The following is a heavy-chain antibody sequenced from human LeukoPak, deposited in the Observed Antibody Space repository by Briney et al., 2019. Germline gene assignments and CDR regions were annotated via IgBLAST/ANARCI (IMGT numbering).Heavy chain of an antibody. V-gene: IGHV3-23*01. CDR1: GFTFSSYS. CDR2: FGDTGMP. CDR3: ARWDGYGDL. D-gene: IGHD5-12*01. J-gene: IGHJ2*01. Sequence: GGSLRLSCAASGFTFSSYSMTWVRQAPGKGLEWVSGFGDTGMPHYRDSVKGRFSISRDNSKNTFYLQMNSLRAEDTAIYYCARWDGYGDLWGRGTLVTVSS.